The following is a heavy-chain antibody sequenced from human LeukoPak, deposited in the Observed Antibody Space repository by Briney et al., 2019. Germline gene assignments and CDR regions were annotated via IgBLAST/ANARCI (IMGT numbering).Heavy chain of an antibody. CDR3: AKDYGPGIVGTMGAY. CDR1: GLRFSGQY. J-gene: IGHJ4*02. V-gene: IGHV3-11*05. D-gene: IGHD1-26*01. CDR2: ISGSGTDT. Sequence: GGSLRLSCAASGLRFSGQYMIWIRQAPGKGLEWVAFISGSGTDTFYADSVKGRFFISRDNSKNTLYLQLNNLRAEDSAIYYCAKDYGPGIVGTMGAYWGQGTLVTVSS.